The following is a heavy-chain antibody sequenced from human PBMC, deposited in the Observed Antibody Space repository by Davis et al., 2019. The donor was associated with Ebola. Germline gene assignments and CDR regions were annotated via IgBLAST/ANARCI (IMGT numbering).Heavy chain of an antibody. V-gene: IGHV3-23*01. CDR1: GFTFSSYA. J-gene: IGHJ3*02. CDR2: ISGSGGST. Sequence: PGGSLRLSCAASGFTFSSYAMSWVRQAPGKGLEWVSAISGSGGSTYYADSVKGRVTISRDNSKNTLYLQMNSLRAEDTAVYYCARRYSGSYYNAFDIWGQGTMVTVSS. D-gene: IGHD1-26*01. CDR3: ARRYSGSYYNAFDI.